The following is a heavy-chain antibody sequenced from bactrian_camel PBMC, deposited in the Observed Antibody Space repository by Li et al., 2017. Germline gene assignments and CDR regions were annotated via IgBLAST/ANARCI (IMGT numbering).Heavy chain of an antibody. Sequence: HAQLVESGGGSVQAGGSLTLSCVATANVTCMGWFRQIPDKEREGVAGIESDGSASYADSVKGRFTISQDKDKNTLYLQMNSLKPEDTAMYYCAADAGWLGPVRCGASDFGYWGQGTQVTVS. V-gene: IGHV3S53*01. CDR3: AADAGWLGPVRCGASDFGY. J-gene: IGHJ6*01. D-gene: IGHD7*01. CDR2: IESDGSA. CDR1: ANVTC.